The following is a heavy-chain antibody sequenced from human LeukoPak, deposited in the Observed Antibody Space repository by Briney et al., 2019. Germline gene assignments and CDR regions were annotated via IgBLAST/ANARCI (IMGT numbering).Heavy chain of an antibody. J-gene: IGHJ2*01. Sequence: SVKVSCKASGYTFTGYYMHWVRQAPGQGLGWMGGIIPIFGIANSAQKFQGRVTITADKSTNTAYMELSSLRSEDTAVYYCARDLEMATTLYWYFDLWGRGTLVTVSS. V-gene: IGHV1-69*10. CDR3: ARDLEMATTLYWYFDL. CDR2: IIPIFGIA. CDR1: GYTFTGYY. D-gene: IGHD5-24*01.